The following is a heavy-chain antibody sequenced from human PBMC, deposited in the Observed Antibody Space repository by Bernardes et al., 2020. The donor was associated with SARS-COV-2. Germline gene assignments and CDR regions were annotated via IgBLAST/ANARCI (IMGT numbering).Heavy chain of an antibody. CDR1: GGSISAYY. J-gene: IGHJ4*02. Sequence: SETLSLTCTVSGGSISAYYWSWFRQPPGKGLEWIGYLYYTGSTNHNPPLQSRVTISVDTSKNQFSLKLSSVTAADTAVYYCARGFDYWGQGILVTVSS. CDR3: ARGFDY. V-gene: IGHV4-59*01. CDR2: LYYTGST.